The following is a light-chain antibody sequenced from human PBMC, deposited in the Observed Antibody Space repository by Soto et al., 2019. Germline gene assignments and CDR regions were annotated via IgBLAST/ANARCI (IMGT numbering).Light chain of an antibody. CDR1: QSVLYSSNNKNY. V-gene: IGKV4-1*01. J-gene: IGKJ4*01. Sequence: DIVMTQSPDSLDVSLGERATINCKSSQSVLYSSNNKNYLAWYQQKPGQPPKLLISWASTRESGVPDRFSGSGSGTDFTLTISSLQAEDVAVYYCQHYYSSPLTFGGGTKVEIK. CDR2: WAS. CDR3: QHYYSSPLT.